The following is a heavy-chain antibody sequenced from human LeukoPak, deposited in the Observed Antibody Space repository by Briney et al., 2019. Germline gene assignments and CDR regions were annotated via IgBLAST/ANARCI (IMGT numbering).Heavy chain of an antibody. Sequence: GGSLRLSCAASGFIFSSYWMSWVRQAPGKGLEWVANIKQDGSEKYYVDSVKGRFTISRDNAKNSLYLQMNSLRAEDTAVYYCARKWGSGSYYTDFDYWGQGTLVTVSS. J-gene: IGHJ4*02. CDR3: ARKWGSGSYYTDFDY. V-gene: IGHV3-7*01. D-gene: IGHD3-10*01. CDR2: IKQDGSEK. CDR1: GFIFSSYW.